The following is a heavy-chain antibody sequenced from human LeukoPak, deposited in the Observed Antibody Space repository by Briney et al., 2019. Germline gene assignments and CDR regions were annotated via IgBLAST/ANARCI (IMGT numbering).Heavy chain of an antibody. V-gene: IGHV1-69*05. J-gene: IGHJ5*02. Sequence: SVKVSCKASGGTFSSYAISWVRQAPGQGLEWMGGIIPIFGTANYAQKFQGRVTITTDESTSTAYMELSGLRSEDTAVYYCARDSGPMTTVTNFWFDPWGQGTLVTVSS. CDR2: IIPIFGTA. CDR3: ARDSGPMTTVTNFWFDP. CDR1: GGTFSSYA. D-gene: IGHD4-11*01.